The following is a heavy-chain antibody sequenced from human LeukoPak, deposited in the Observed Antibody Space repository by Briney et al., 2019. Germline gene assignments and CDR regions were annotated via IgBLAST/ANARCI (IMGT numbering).Heavy chain of an antibody. V-gene: IGHV7-4-1*02. Sequence: ASVKVSCKASGYTFTSYAMNWVRQAPGQGLEWMGWINTNTGNPTYAQGFTGRFVFSLDTSVSTAYLQISSLKAEDTAVYYCAKALWFGELLYPFDYWGQGTLVTVSS. J-gene: IGHJ4*02. CDR2: INTNTGNP. CDR1: GYTFTSYA. D-gene: IGHD3-10*01. CDR3: AKALWFGELLYPFDY.